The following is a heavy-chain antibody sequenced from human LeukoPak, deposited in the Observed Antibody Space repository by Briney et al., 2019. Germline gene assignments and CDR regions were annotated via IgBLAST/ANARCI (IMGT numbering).Heavy chain of an antibody. V-gene: IGHV5-51*01. D-gene: IGHD2-8*01. CDR1: GYRFTSYW. Sequence: GESLKISCKGSGYRFTSYWIGWVRPMPGKGLEWMGVINPGDSDTRYSPSFQGQVTISADKSISTAYLQWSSLKASDTAIYYCATYDTIGYIDYWGQGTLVTVSS. CDR3: ATYDTIGYIDY. CDR2: INPGDSDT. J-gene: IGHJ4*02.